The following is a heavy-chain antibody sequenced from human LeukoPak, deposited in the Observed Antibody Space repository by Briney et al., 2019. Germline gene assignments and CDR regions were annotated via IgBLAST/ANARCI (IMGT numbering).Heavy chain of an antibody. D-gene: IGHD4-23*01. CDR1: GFTFDSYA. CDR3: AKANDYGGNTGFDY. CDR2: INQDGSEK. V-gene: IGHV3-7*03. J-gene: IGHJ4*02. Sequence: GGSLRLSCAASGFTFDSYAVTWVRQAPGKGLEWVANINQDGSEKYYVDSVKGRFTISRDNAKNSLYLQMNSLRAEDTAVYYCAKANDYGGNTGFDYWGQGTLVTVSS.